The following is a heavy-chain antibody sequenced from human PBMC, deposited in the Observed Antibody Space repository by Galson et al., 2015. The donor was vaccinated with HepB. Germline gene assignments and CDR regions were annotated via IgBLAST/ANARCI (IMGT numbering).Heavy chain of an antibody. CDR1: GVTLSRYW. D-gene: IGHD5-24*01. J-gene: IGHJ4*02. V-gene: IGHV3-74*01. CDR3: AKDHGGPNDY. Sequence: SLRLSCAASGVTLSRYWVHWVRQVPGKGLVWVARINEDGSSRAYADSVRGRFTISRDNAKNMLYLEMNSLRAEDTVVYYCAKDHGGPNDYWGQGTLVTVSS. CDR2: INEDGSSR.